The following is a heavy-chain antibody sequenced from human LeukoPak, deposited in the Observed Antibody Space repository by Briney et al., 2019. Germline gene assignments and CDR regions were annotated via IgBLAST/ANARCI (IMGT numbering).Heavy chain of an antibody. D-gene: IGHD2-2*01. V-gene: IGHV3-30*04. CDR3: AREEPYCSSTSCYLGYGMDV. CDR1: GFTFSSYA. J-gene: IGHJ6*02. Sequence: PGRSLRLSCAASGFTFSSYAMHWVRQAPGKGLEWVAVISYDGSNKYYADSVKGRFTISRDNSKNTLYLQMNSLRAEDTAVYYCAREEPYCSSTSCYLGYGMDVWGQGTLVTVSS. CDR2: ISYDGSNK.